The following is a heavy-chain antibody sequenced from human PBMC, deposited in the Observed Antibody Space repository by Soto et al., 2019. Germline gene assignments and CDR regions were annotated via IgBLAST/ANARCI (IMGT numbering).Heavy chain of an antibody. J-gene: IGHJ4*02. CDR3: ARLPSRHLVDY. CDR1: GSSINSSGYY. CDR2: MFYGVST. V-gene: IGHV4-39*01. D-gene: IGHD3-3*02. Sequence: QLQVQESGPGLGKPSETLSLTCTVSGSSINSSGYYWGWIRQPPGKGLEWIGSMFYGVSTYYNPSLKSRVTVSVDTSKNQFSLNLRSVTAADTAVYYCARLPSRHLVDYWGQGTLVTVSS.